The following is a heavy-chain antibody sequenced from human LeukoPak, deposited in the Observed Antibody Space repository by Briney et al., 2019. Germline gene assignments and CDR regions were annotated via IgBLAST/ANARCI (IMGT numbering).Heavy chain of an antibody. V-gene: IGHV5-51*01. D-gene: IGHD5-18*01. CDR2: ISPADSDT. J-gene: IGHJ4*02. CDR1: GYNFATYW. Sequence: GESLKISCKVSGYNFATYWIGWVRQMPGKGLEWMGIISPADSDTRYSPSFQGQVTISADKSISTAYLQWSSLKASDTAMYYCASIGSGYSYGNFDYWGQGTLVTVSS. CDR3: ASIGSGYSYGNFDY.